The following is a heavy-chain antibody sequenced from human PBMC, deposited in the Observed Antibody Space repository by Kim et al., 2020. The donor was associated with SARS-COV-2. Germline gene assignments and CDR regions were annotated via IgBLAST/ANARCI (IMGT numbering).Heavy chain of an antibody. V-gene: IGHV4-59*01. J-gene: IGHJ5*02. Sequence: SETLSLTCSVSGGSIRSYYWTWIRQPPGKRLELIGYVYHTGNTNYNPSLRGRVTISLDTSKRQFSLTLTSVTAADTAVYYCASSGVGAVGWFDPWGQGTLVSVSS. D-gene: IGHD1-26*01. CDR1: GGSIRSYY. CDR3: ASSGVGAVGWFDP. CDR2: VYHTGNT.